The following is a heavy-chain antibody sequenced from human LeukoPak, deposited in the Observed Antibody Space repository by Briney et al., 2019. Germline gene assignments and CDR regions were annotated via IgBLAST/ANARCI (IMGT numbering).Heavy chain of an antibody. CDR1: VYTFTSYG. D-gene: IGHD6-19*01. J-gene: IGHJ5*02. CDR2: ISAYNGNT. V-gene: IGHV1-18*01. CDR3: ASHNVAGRTNWFDP. Sequence: GASVKVSCKASVYTFTSYGISWVRQAPGQGLEWMGWISAYNGNTNYAQKLQGRVTVTTDTSTSTAYMELRSLRSDDTAVYYCASHNVAGRTNWFDPWGQGTLVTVSS.